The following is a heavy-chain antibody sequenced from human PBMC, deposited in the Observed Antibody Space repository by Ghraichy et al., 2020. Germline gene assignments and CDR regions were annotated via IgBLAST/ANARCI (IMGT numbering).Heavy chain of an antibody. CDR3: AKEKGLYNCNSYCMDV. CDR1: GFTFSTNA. D-gene: IGHD1-7*01. V-gene: IGHV3-23*01. J-gene: IGHJ6*03. Sequence: WGSLRLSCAASGFTFSTNAMSWVRQAPGKGLEWVAGISGSASTIYYAESVKGRFTISRDNSKNTVYRQMNSLRAEDTAVYFCAKEKGLYNCNSYCMDVWGKGTTVTVSS. CDR2: ISGSASTI.